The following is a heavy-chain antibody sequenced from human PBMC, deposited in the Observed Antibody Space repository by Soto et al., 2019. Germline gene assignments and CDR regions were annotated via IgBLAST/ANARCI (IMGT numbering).Heavy chain of an antibody. D-gene: IGHD3-10*02. Sequence: QVQLQESGPGLVKPSETLSLTCTVSGGSISGYYWSWIRQPPGKGLEWIGFIFYSGSTSYNPSLKSRVTISTDTSEYQFSLKLNSVTAADTAVYYCASMIGDPVLSFDSWGQGTLVAVSS. CDR1: GGSISGYY. CDR2: IFYSGST. J-gene: IGHJ5*01. CDR3: ASMIGDPVLSFDS. V-gene: IGHV4-59*01.